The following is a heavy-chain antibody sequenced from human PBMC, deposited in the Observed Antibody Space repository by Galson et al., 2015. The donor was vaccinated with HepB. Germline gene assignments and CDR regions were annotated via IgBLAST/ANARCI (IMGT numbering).Heavy chain of an antibody. CDR3: ARLTTAYWVFDY. V-gene: IGHV1-46*01. CDR2: INPSGGST. J-gene: IGHJ4*02. D-gene: IGHD4-17*01. CDR1: GYTFTSYY. Sequence: SVKVSCKASGYTFTSYYVHWVRQAPGQGLEWMGIINPSGGSTSYAQKFQGRVTMTRDTSTSTVYMELSSLRSEDTAVYYCARLTTAYWVFDYWGQGTLVTVSS.